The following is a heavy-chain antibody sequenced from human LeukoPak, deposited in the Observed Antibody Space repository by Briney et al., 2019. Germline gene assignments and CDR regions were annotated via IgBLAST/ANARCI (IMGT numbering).Heavy chain of an antibody. CDR1: GGSISNSNW. Sequence: SGTLSLTCGVSGGSISNSNWWSWVRQPPGKGLERIGEIYHSGSTNYNPSLKSRVTISVDKSKSQFSLKLSSVTAADTAMYYCARVNIAVAGDASDVWGRGTMVTVSS. D-gene: IGHD6-19*01. J-gene: IGHJ3*01. V-gene: IGHV4-4*02. CDR3: ARVNIAVAGDASDV. CDR2: IYHSGST.